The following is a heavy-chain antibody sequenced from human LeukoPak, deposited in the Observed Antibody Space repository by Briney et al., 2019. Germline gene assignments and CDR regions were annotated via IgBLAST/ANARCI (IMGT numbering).Heavy chain of an antibody. D-gene: IGHD3-22*01. CDR1: GYSFTSYW. V-gene: IGHV5-51*01. J-gene: IGHJ3*02. CDR3: ARNYYDSSGYYYPDAFDI. CDR2: IYPGDSDT. Sequence: GESLKISCKGSGYSFTSYWIGWVRQMPGKGLEWMGIIYPGDSDTRYSPSFQGQVTISADKSISTAYLQWSSLKASDTAMHYCARNYYDSSGYYYPDAFDIWGQGTMVTVSS.